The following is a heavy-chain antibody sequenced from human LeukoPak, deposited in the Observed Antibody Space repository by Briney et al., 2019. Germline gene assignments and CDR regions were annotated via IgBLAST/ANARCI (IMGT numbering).Heavy chain of an antibody. D-gene: IGHD2-2*01. CDR1: GGSISSWF. J-gene: IGHJ4*02. CDR2: IYHSGTT. Sequence: PSETLSLTCNVSGGSISSWFWNWIRQPPGKGLEWIGYIYHSGTTKYNPSLKSRVTISIDTSKNQFSLRLSSVTAADTAVYYCAGAPAGSLNWLSPLDYWGQGTLVTVSS. V-gene: IGHV4-59*01. CDR3: AGAPAGSLNWLSPLDY.